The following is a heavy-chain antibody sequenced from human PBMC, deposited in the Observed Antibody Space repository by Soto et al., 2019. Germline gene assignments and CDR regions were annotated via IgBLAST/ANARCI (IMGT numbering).Heavy chain of an antibody. CDR3: ATDLTILGVVNYFDY. Sequence: PGGSLRLSCAASGFTFSSYAMSWVRQAPGKGLEWVSAISGSGGSTYYADSVKGRFTISRDNSKNTLYLQMNSLRAEDTAVYYCATDLTILGVVNYFDYWEQGTLVTLAS. J-gene: IGHJ4*02. CDR1: GFTFSSYA. CDR2: ISGSGGST. D-gene: IGHD3-3*01. V-gene: IGHV3-23*01.